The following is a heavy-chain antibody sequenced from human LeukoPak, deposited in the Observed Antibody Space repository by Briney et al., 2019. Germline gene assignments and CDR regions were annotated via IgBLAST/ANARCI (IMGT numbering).Heavy chain of an antibody. J-gene: IGHJ4*02. CDR1: GGTFSSYA. CDR3: ARRADYGGNLGDY. Sequence: ASVKVSCKASGGTFSSYAISWVRQAPGQGLEWMGWIIPIFGIANYAQKFQGRVTITADKSTSTAYMELSSLRSEDTAVYYCARRADYGGNLGDYWGQGTLVTVSS. D-gene: IGHD4-23*01. V-gene: IGHV1-69*10. CDR2: IIPIFGIA.